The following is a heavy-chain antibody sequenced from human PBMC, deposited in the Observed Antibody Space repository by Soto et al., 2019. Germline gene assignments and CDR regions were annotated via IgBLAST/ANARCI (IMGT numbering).Heavy chain of an antibody. CDR2: INPGGSIT. CDR3: ARVPSVEYGVWNY. Sequence: EEQLVESGGGLVQPGGSLRLSCAASGFTFSSYWMHWVRQAPGKGLVWVSRINPGGSITAYADSVKGRFTTSRDNAKNTLLLQRTSLRGDDTAVYYCARVPSVEYGVWNYWGQGTLVTVSS. V-gene: IGHV3-74*01. CDR1: GFTFSSYW. D-gene: IGHD2-8*01. J-gene: IGHJ4*02.